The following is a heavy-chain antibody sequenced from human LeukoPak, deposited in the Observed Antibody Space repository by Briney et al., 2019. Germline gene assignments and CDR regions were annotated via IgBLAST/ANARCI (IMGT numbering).Heavy chain of an antibody. D-gene: IGHD3-10*01. CDR3: ASVKWFGELLPFDY. CDR2: ISGSGGST. CDR1: GFTFSGYA. J-gene: IGHJ4*02. V-gene: IGHV3-23*01. Sequence: GGSLRLSCAASGFTFSGYAMSWVRQAPGKGLEWVSAISGSGGSTYYADSVKGRFTISRDNSKNTLYLQMNSLRAEDTAVYYCASVKWFGELLPFDYWGQGTLVTVSS.